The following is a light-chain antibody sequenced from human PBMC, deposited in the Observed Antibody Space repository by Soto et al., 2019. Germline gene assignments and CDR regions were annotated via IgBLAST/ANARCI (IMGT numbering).Light chain of an antibody. CDR2: DVN. V-gene: IGLV2-11*01. Sequence: QSALTQPRSVSGSPGQSVTVSCTGTSSDVGNYDYVSWYQQHPGKAPKLMIYDVNKWPSGVPDRFSGSKSGNTASLTISGLQAEDEADYYCCSYAGSAFVFGTGTKVTVL. J-gene: IGLJ1*01. CDR3: CSYAGSAFV. CDR1: SSDVGNYDY.